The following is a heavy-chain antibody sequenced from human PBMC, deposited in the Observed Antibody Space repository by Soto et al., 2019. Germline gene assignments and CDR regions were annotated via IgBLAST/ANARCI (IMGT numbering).Heavy chain of an antibody. D-gene: IGHD6-19*01. CDR3: ARDRLIAVTGLLRN. V-gene: IGHV1-18*01. CDR2: ISAYDDKT. Sequence: QVQLVQSGAEVKKPGASVKVSCKTSGYPFTSYGSNWVRQAPGQGPEWMGWISAYDDKTIYSQKFQGRVTLTADTSTTTAYMELRGLRFDDTAVYYSARDRLIAVTGLLRNWGQGTLVTVSS. J-gene: IGHJ4*02. CDR1: GYPFTSYG.